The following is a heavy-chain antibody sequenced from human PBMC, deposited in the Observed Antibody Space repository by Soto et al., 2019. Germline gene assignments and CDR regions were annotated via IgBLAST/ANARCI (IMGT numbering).Heavy chain of an antibody. Sequence: QAQFVQSGAEVKKPGASVKVSCKASGYTFTSYTMHWVRQAPGQSPEWMGWINAGNGDTEYSQKFQDRVTITRDTSAMTAYMELSSLRSDDTAIYYCARSPLYTASGPLNWLDPWGKGTLVTVSS. J-gene: IGHJ5*02. D-gene: IGHD1-20*01. CDR2: INAGNGDT. V-gene: IGHV1-3*01. CDR3: ARSPLYTASGPLNWLDP. CDR1: GYTFTSYT.